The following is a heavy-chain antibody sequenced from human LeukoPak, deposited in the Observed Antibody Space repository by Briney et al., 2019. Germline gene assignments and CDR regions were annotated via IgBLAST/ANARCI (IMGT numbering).Heavy chain of an antibody. Sequence: GGSLRLSCAASGFTFSSYSMNWVRQAPGKGLEWVSSISSSSSYIYYADSVKGRFTISRDNAKNSLYLQMNSLRAEDTAVYYCAPQGGEAYDYVLGSYTYYFDYWGQGTLVTVSS. CDR1: GFTFSSYS. CDR2: ISSSSSYI. D-gene: IGHD3-16*01. J-gene: IGHJ4*02. V-gene: IGHV3-21*01. CDR3: APQGGEAYDYVLGSYTYYFDY.